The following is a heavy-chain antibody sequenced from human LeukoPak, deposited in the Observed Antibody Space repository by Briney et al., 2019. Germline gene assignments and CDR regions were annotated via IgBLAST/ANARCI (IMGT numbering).Heavy chain of an antibody. J-gene: IGHJ6*02. CDR3: ARDRDTAMGYYYYGMDV. CDR2: INPSGGST. Sequence: PLASVKVSCKASGYSFTGYYLHWVRQAPGQGPEWMGIINPSGGSTRYAQKFQGRVTMTRDTSTSTVYMELSSLRSEDTAVYYCARDRDTAMGYYYYGMDVWGQGTTVTVSS. D-gene: IGHD5-18*01. V-gene: IGHV1-46*01. CDR1: GYSFTGYY.